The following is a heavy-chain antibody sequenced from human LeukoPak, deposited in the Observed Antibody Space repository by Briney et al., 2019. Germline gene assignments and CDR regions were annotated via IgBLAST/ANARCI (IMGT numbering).Heavy chain of an antibody. Sequence: GGSLRLSCAASRFTFSNYWMSWVRQVPGKGLEWVARIMKDGNEKYYVESIKGRFTISRDNAKNALYLQMNGLRAEDTGVYYCARGHLDPWGQGTLVTVSS. J-gene: IGHJ5*02. CDR3: ARGHLDP. CDR2: IMKDGNEK. CDR1: RFTFSNYW. V-gene: IGHV3-7*01.